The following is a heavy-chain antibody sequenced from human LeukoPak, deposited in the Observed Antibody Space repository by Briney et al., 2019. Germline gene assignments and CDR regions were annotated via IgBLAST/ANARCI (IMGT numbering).Heavy chain of an antibody. D-gene: IGHD1-26*01. V-gene: IGHV4-59*01. CDR2: IYYSGST. J-gene: IGHJ4*02. CDR1: GGSISSYY. CDR3: AREVGATDY. Sequence: SETLSLTCTVSGGSISSYYWSWIRQPPGKGLEWIGYIYYSGSTNYNPSLKSRVTISVDTSKNQFSLKLSSVTAVDTAVYYCAREVGATDYWGQGTLVTVSS.